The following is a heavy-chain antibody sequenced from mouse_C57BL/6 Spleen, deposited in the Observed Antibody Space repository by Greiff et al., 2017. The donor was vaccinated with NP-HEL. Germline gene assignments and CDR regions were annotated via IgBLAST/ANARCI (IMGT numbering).Heavy chain of an antibody. V-gene: IGHV1-4*01. CDR3: ARSGDYGNYCAY. D-gene: IGHD2-1*01. CDR2: INPSSGYT. CDR1: GYTFTSYT. J-gene: IGHJ3*01. Sequence: VQLQQSGAELARPGASVKMSCKASGYTFTSYTMHWVKQRPGQGLEWIGYINPSSGYTKYNQKFKDKATLTADKSSSTAYMKLSSLTSEDSAVYYCARSGDYGNYCAYWGQGTLVTVSA.